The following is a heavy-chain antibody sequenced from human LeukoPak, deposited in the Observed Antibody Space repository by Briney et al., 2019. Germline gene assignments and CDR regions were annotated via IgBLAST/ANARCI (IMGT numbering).Heavy chain of an antibody. CDR2: IYYSGST. V-gene: IGHV4-39*01. CDR1: GGSISSSSYY. D-gene: IGHD2-2*02. J-gene: IGHJ5*02. Sequence: SETLSLTCTVSGGSISSSSYYWGWIRQPPGKGLEWIGNIYYSGSTYYNPSLKSRVTISVDTSKNQFSLKLISVTAADPAVYYCARQKRYCSSTSCYKGWFDPWGQGTLVTVSS. CDR3: ARQKRYCSSTSCYKGWFDP.